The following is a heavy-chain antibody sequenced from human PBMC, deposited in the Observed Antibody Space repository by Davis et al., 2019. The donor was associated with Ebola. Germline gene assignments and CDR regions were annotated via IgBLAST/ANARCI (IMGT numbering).Heavy chain of an antibody. Sequence: PGGSLRLSCSASGFTFNNYAMHWVRQAPGRGLDFVSGINDNGGTTHYADSVKGRFTISRDDSRSTVYLQMSSLTVEDTALYYCVKDRRGGYAFDIWGQGTMVTVSS. J-gene: IGHJ3*02. CDR2: INDNGGTT. CDR1: GFTFNNYA. D-gene: IGHD3-16*01. CDR3: VKDRRGGYAFDI. V-gene: IGHV3-64D*06.